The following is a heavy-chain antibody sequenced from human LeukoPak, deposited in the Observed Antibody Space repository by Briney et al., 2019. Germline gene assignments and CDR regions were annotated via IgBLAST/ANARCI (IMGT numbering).Heavy chain of an antibody. V-gene: IGHV4-34*01. D-gene: IGHD1-1*01. CDR2: INHSGST. Sequence: SETLSLTCAVYGGSFSGYYWSWIRQPPGKGLEWIGEINHSGSTNYNPSLKSRVTISVDTSKNQFSLKLSSVTAADTAVYYCARGGTTGTTRVYNWFDPWGQGTLVTVSS. CDR1: GGSFSGYY. J-gene: IGHJ5*02. CDR3: ARGGTTGTTRVYNWFDP.